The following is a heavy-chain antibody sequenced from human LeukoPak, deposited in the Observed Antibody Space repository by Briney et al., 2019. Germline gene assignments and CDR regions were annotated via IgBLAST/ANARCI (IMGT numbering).Heavy chain of an antibody. CDR1: DGSISSYY. V-gene: IGHV4-59*01. Sequence: PSETLSLTCTVSDGSISSYYWSWIRQPPGKGLEWIGYIYNSGSTNYNPSLKSRVTISIDTSKNQFSLKLSSVTAADTAVYYCGAESERWLVRSWGQGTLVTVSS. CDR3: GAESERWLVRS. D-gene: IGHD6-19*01. J-gene: IGHJ4*02. CDR2: IYNSGST.